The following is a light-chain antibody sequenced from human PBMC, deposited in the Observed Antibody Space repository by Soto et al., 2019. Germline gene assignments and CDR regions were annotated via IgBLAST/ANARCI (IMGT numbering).Light chain of an antibody. CDR1: SSNIGSNS. Sequence: QSVLTQPPSASGTPGQRVTISCSGSSSNIGSNSVNWYQQLPGTAPKLLIYSTNQRPSGVPDRFSGSKSDTSASLAISGLQSEDDADYYCAAWDDSLNGEVVFGGGTKVTVL. J-gene: IGLJ2*01. CDR3: AAWDDSLNGEVV. CDR2: STN. V-gene: IGLV1-44*01.